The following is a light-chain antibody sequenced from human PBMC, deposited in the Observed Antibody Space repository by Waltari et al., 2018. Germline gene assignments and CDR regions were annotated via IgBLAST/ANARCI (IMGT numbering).Light chain of an antibody. Sequence: IVLTQSPGTLSLSPGERATLSCRASQSVSSSYLAWYQQKPGQAPRLLIYGASSRATGIPDRFSGSGSGTDFTLTISRLEPEDFAVYYCQQYGSSPRAYTFGQGTKLEIK. J-gene: IGKJ2*01. V-gene: IGKV3-20*01. CDR2: GAS. CDR1: QSVSSSY. CDR3: QQYGSSPRAYT.